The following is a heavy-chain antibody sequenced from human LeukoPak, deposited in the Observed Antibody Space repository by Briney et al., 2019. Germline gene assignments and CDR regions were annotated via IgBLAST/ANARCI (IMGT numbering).Heavy chain of an antibody. CDR2: IYYSGST. Sequence: SETLSLTCTVSGGSISSSSYYWGWIRQPPGKGLEWIGSIYYSGSTYYNPSLKSRVTISVDTSKNQFSLKLSSVTAADTAAYYCARNIRYCGGDCYQTVFDYWGQGTLVTVSS. V-gene: IGHV4-39*01. CDR1: GGSISSSSYY. J-gene: IGHJ4*02. CDR3: ARNIRYCGGDCYQTVFDY. D-gene: IGHD2-21*01.